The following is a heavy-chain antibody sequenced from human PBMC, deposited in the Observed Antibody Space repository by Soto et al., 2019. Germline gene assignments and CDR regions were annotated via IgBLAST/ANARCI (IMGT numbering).Heavy chain of an antibody. J-gene: IGHJ6*02. Sequence: QITLKESGPTLVNPTQTLTLTCTFSGFSLSTSGVGVGWIRQPPGKALEWLALIYWNDDKRYSPSLKSRLTITKNTSKNQVVLTMTNMDPVDTATYYCAHSHVKITMVRGVIYYYYGMDVWGQGTTVTVSS. CDR2: IYWNDDK. D-gene: IGHD3-10*01. CDR1: GFSLSTSGVG. CDR3: AHSHVKITMVRGVIYYYYGMDV. V-gene: IGHV2-5*01.